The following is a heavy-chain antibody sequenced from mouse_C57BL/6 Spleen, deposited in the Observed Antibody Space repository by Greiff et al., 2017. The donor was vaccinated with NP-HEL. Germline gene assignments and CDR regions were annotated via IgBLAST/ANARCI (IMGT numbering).Heavy chain of an antibody. D-gene: IGHD2-2*01. CDR1: GYTFTDYY. Sequence: VQLQQSGPELVKPGASVKISCKASGYTFTDYYMNWVKQSHGKSLEWIGDINPNNGGTSYNQKFKGKATLTVDKSSSTAYMELRSLTSEDSAVYYCARFTMVTYYAMDYGGQGTSVTVSS. V-gene: IGHV1-26*01. CDR3: ARFTMVTYYAMDY. CDR2: INPNNGGT. J-gene: IGHJ4*01.